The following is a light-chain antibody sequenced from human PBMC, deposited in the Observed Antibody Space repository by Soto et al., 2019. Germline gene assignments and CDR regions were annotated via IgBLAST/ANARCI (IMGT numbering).Light chain of an antibody. CDR1: NSDVGGYNY. V-gene: IGLV2-14*01. CDR2: EVS. J-gene: IGLJ1*01. CDR3: SSYTSTNTLFL. Sequence: QSALTQPASVSGSPGQSITISCTGTNSDVGGYNYVSWYQQHPGKAPKLMIYEVSDRPSGVSNRFSGSKSGNTASLTISGLQAEDEADYYCSSYTSTNTLFLFGAGTKLTVL.